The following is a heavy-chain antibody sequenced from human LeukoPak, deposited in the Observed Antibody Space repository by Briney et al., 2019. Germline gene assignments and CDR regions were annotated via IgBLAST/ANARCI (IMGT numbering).Heavy chain of an antibody. Sequence: PAGSLRLSCAASGFTFSSYGMHWVRQAPGKGLEWVAVISYDGNNKYYADSVKGRFTISRDNSKNTLYLQMDNLRAEDTAVYYCAKYQRQWLPEGGFDYWGQGTLVSVSS. CDR2: ISYDGNNK. CDR1: GFTFSSYG. CDR3: AKYQRQWLPEGGFDY. D-gene: IGHD6-19*01. V-gene: IGHV3-30*18. J-gene: IGHJ4*02.